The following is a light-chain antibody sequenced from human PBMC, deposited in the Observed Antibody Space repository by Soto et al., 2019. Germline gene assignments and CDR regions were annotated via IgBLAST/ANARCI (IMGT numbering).Light chain of an antibody. CDR1: QSIADW. CDR3: QQYVAYPLT. J-gene: IGKJ4*01. V-gene: IGKV1-5*03. Sequence: DIHMTQSPSTLSASVGDRVTIPCRASQSIADWLAWYQQKPGKAPKLLIYKASTLESGVPSRFTGSGSGTEFTLTITSLKPDDFATYSCQQYVAYPLTFGGGTKVEMK. CDR2: KAS.